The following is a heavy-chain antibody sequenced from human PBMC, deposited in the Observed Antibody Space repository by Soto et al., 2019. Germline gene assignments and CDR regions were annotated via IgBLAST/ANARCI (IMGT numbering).Heavy chain of an antibody. Sequence: PGGSLRLSCAASGFTFSSYWMQWVRQAPGKGLVWVSRINSEGTTTFYADSVKGRFTISRDNAKNTLYLQMNSLRAEDTAVYYCAKDRRELLPYYFDYWGQGTLVTVSS. CDR1: GFTFSSYW. CDR2: INSEGTTT. D-gene: IGHD1-26*01. V-gene: IGHV3-74*01. CDR3: AKDRRELLPYYFDY. J-gene: IGHJ4*02.